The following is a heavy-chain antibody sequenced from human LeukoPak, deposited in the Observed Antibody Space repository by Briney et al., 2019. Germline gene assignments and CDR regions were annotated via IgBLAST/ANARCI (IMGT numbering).Heavy chain of an antibody. Sequence: SETLSLTCTVSGDSINNHYWTWIRQPPGKGLEWIGYIYDDGSTNYNPSLQSRVIISLDTSKNQFSLRLSSVTAADTAVYYCARGSMITFGGVIGPFDYWGQGTLVTVSS. CDR2: IYDDGST. CDR1: GDSINNHY. V-gene: IGHV4-59*08. D-gene: IGHD3-16*02. J-gene: IGHJ4*02. CDR3: ARGSMITFGGVIGPFDY.